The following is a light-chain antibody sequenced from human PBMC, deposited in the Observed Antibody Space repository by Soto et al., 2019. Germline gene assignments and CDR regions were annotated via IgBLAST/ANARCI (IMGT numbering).Light chain of an antibody. CDR3: QQRSNWPPIT. V-gene: IGKV3-11*01. Sequence: EVILTQSPATLSLSPGERATLSCRASQHISGYLAWYQQKPGQAPRLLISDASNRATGIPARFSGSGSGTDFNLTISRLEPEAVSVYYCQQRSNWPPITFGQGTRLEIK. J-gene: IGKJ5*01. CDR1: QHISGY. CDR2: DAS.